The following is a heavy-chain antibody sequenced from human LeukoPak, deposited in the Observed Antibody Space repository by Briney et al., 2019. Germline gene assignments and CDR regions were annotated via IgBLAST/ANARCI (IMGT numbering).Heavy chain of an antibody. CDR1: GFTFSSYD. CDR2: IGPAGDT. D-gene: IGHD5-18*01. CDR3: GRHLSGVTGYTYGRGIDY. V-gene: IGHV3-13*03. Sequence: PGGSLRLSCAACGFTFSSYDMHWVRQATGKGLEWVSTIGPAGDTYSPGSVKGQFTISRENARNSLYLQMNSLIAGDTAVYYCGRHLSGVTGYTYGRGIDYWGQGTLVTVSS. J-gene: IGHJ4*02.